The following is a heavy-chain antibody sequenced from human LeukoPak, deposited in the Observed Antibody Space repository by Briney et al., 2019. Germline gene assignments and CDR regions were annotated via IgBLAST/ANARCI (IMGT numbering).Heavy chain of an antibody. CDR1: GYTFTSHG. D-gene: IGHD6-19*01. V-gene: IGHV1-18*01. Sequence: ASVKVSCKASGYTFTSHGITWVRQAPGQGLEWMGWISAYNGNTNYAQKLQGRVTMTTDTSTSTAYVELRSLRSDDTAVYYCARDPYSSPDYWGQGTLVTVSS. CDR2: ISAYNGNT. J-gene: IGHJ4*02. CDR3: ARDPYSSPDY.